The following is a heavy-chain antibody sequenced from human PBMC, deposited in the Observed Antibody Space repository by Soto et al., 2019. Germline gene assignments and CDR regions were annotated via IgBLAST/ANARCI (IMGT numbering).Heavy chain of an antibody. D-gene: IGHD6-13*01. V-gene: IGHV4-4*07. CDR2: IYTSGST. Sequence: GPGRTSETLSLTCTVSGGSISSYYWSWIRQPAGKGLEWIGRIYTSGSTNYNPSLKSRVTMSVDTSKNQFSLKLSSVTAADTAVYYCARESGSSSWYWKGGMDVWGQGTTVTVSS. J-gene: IGHJ6*02. CDR1: GGSISSYY. CDR3: ARESGSSSWYWKGGMDV.